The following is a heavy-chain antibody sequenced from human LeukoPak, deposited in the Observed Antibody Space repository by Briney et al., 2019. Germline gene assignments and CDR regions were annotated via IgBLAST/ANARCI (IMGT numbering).Heavy chain of an antibody. J-gene: IGHJ4*02. CDR2: IYYSGST. CDR3: ARLMYGYSGYNYKFDY. V-gene: IGHV4-59*08. CDR1: GGSISSYY. Sequence: SETLSLTCTVSGGSISSYYWSWIRQPPGKGLEWIGYIYYSGSTNYNPSLKSRVTISVDTSKNQFSLKLSSVTAADTAVYYCARLMYGYSGYNYKFDYWGQGTLVTVSS. D-gene: IGHD5-12*01.